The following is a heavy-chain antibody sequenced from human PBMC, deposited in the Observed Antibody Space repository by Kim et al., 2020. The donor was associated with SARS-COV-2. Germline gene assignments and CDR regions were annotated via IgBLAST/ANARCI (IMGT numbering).Heavy chain of an antibody. CDR1: GGSISSSRYY. J-gene: IGHJ5*02. D-gene: IGHD6-13*01. V-gene: IGHV4-39*01. CDR3: AREGPGTLNWFDP. Sequence: SETLSLTCTVSGGSISSSRYYWGWIRQPPGKGLEWIGSIYYSGSTYYNPSLKSRVTIFVDTSKNQFSLKLSSVTAADTAVYYCAREGPGTLNWFDPWRQG. CDR2: IYYSGST.